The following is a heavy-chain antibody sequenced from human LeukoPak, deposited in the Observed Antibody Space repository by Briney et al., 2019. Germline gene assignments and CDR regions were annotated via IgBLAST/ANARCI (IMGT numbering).Heavy chain of an antibody. J-gene: IGHJ4*02. D-gene: IGHD6-13*01. CDR1: GFTFRNYS. Sequence: GGSLRLSCAASGFTFRNYSMNWVRQAPGKGLEWVSSINSISGYIYYADSVKGRFTISRDNAKNSLYLQMNSLRAEDTAVYYCARDLAGQQWQQLDHYFDYWGQGTLVTVSS. CDR2: INSISGYI. V-gene: IGHV3-21*01. CDR3: ARDLAGQQWQQLDHYFDY.